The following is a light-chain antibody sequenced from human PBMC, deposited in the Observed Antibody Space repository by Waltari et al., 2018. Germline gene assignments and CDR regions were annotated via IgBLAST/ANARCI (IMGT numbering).Light chain of an antibody. CDR1: SSDFRGYNY. Sequence: QSALTQPASVSGSLGQSITISCTGSSSDFRGYNYVSWYQQHPGKAPKVIIYEVSNRPAGVSNRFSGAKSGNTASLTISGLQAEDEADYYCTSYTIPTTWVFGGGTKLTVL. V-gene: IGLV2-14*01. J-gene: IGLJ3*02. CDR3: TSYTIPTTWV. CDR2: EVS.